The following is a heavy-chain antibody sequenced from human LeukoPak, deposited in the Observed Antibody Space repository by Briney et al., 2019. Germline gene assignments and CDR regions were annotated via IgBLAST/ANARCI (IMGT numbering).Heavy chain of an antibody. CDR3: AKWGNSGYYPYYFDY. CDR1: GFTFSTYA. CDR2: IRYDGSNK. V-gene: IGHV3-30*02. Sequence: GGSLRLSCATSGFTFSTYAMTWVRQAPGKGLEWVAFIRYDGSNKYYADSVKGRFTISRDNSKNTLYLQMNSLRAEDTAVYYCAKWGNSGYYPYYFDYWGQGTLVTVSS. D-gene: IGHD3-22*01. J-gene: IGHJ4*01.